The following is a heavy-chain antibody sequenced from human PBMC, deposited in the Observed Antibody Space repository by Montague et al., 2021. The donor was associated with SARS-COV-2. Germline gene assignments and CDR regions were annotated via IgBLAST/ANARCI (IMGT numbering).Heavy chain of an antibody. CDR2: ISYDGSNK. V-gene: IGHV3-30-3*01. Sequence: SLRLSCAASGFTFSSYAMHWVRQAPGKGLEWVSVISYDGSNKYYXASVKGRFTISRDNSKNTLYLQMNSLSAEDTAVYYCASSLIYHYFDYWGQGTLVTVSS. D-gene: IGHD5-12*01. J-gene: IGHJ4*02. CDR1: GFTFSSYA. CDR3: ASSLIYHYFDY.